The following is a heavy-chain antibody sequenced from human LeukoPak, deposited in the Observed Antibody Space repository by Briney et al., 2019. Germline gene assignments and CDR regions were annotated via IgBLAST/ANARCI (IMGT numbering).Heavy chain of an antibody. Sequence: SGGSLRLSCAASGFTFSSYAMHWVRQAPGKGLEWVAVISYDGSNKYYADSVKGRFTISRDNSKNTLYLQMNSLRAEDTAVYYCAREGNIAAPGYFDYWGQGTLVTVSS. CDR1: GFTFSSYA. CDR3: AREGNIAAPGYFDY. V-gene: IGHV3-30*04. J-gene: IGHJ4*02. CDR2: ISYDGSNK. D-gene: IGHD6-13*01.